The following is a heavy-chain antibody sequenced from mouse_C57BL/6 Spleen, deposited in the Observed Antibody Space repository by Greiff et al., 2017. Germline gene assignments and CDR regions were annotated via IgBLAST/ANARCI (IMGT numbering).Heavy chain of an antibody. J-gene: IGHJ4*01. CDR3: ARGNYDDDGAMDY. CDR2: IDPANGNT. D-gene: IGHD2-4*01. V-gene: IGHV14-3*01. CDR1: GFNIKNTY. Sequence: VHVKQSVAELVRPGASVKLSCTASGFNIKNTYMHWVKQRPEQGLEWIGRIDPANGNTKYAPKFQGKATITADTSSNTAYLQLSSLTSEDTAIYCCARGNYDDDGAMDYWGQGTSLTVSS.